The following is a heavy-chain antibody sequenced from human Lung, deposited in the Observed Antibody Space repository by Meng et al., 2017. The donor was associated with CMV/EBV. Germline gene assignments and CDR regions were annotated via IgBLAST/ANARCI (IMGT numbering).Heavy chain of an antibody. J-gene: IGHJ1*01. Sequence: LVKPMAPLSLTCALSGDSITNLNWWAWVRQPPGKGLEWIGEIPHRGSSAYNPSLKSRVSMSIDKSKNQCSLKLTSVTAADTAVYHCLRRSGGSVWGQGTLVTVSS. D-gene: IGHD3-10*01. CDR3: LRRSGGSV. CDR2: IPHRGSS. V-gene: IGHV4-4*02. CDR1: GDSITNLNW.